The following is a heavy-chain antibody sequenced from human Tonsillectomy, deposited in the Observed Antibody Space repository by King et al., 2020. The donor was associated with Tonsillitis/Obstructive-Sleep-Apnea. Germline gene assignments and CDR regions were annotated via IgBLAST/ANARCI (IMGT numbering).Heavy chain of an antibody. D-gene: IGHD1-14*01. V-gene: IGHV4-59*01. CDR2: IYYSGST. Sequence: QLQESGPGLVKPSETLSLTCIVSGGSISGYYWSWIRRPPGKGLEWIGYIYYSGSTNYNPSLHSRVTISVDTSKNRLSLKLSSVTAADTAVYYCARVALSTNRYYYYYMDVWGKGTTFTVSS. CDR1: GGSISGYY. J-gene: IGHJ6*03. CDR3: ARVALSTNRYYYYYMDV.